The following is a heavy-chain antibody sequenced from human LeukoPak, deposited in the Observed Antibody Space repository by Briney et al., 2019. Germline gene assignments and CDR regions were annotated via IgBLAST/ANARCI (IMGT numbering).Heavy chain of an antibody. CDR3: ARDGDLTPAVPFDY. J-gene: IGHJ4*02. V-gene: IGHV3-48*03. Sequence: GGSLRLSCAASGFIFSTYEMNCGRQAPGKGLEWGSYISSSGSTIYYADSVKGRFTISRDNAKNSLHLQMNSLRAEDTAIYYCARDGDLTPAVPFDYWGQGTLVTVSS. CDR2: ISSSGSTI. D-gene: IGHD6-25*01. CDR1: GFIFSTYE.